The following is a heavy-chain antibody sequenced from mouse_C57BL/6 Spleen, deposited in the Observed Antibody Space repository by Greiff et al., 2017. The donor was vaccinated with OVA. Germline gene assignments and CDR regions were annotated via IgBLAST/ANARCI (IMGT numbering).Heavy chain of an antibody. V-gene: IGHV1-7*01. Sequence: VQLVESGAELAKPGASVKLSCKASGYTFTSYWMHWVKQRPGQGLEWIGYINPSSGYTTYNQKFKDQATLTADKSSSTAYMQLSSLTYEDAAVDYCAREGPAYAMDYWGQGTSVTVSS. J-gene: IGHJ4*01. CDR2: INPSSGYT. D-gene: IGHD3-3*01. CDR1: GYTFTSYW. CDR3: AREGPAYAMDY.